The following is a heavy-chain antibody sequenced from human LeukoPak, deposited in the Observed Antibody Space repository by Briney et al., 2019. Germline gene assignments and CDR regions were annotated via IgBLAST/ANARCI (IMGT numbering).Heavy chain of an antibody. CDR2: INPNSSDT. V-gene: IGHV1-2*02. CDR1: GYTFSVYY. CDR3: ARDLGVLMVYDRPYYFDY. D-gene: IGHD2-8*01. Sequence: ASVTLSCKASGYTFSVYYMHWVRQAPGQGLEWVGSINPNSSDTNYAQNMQGRVTMTRDTSTSTAYMELRSLRSDDTAVYYCARDLGVLMVYDRPYYFDYWGQGTLVTVSS. J-gene: IGHJ4*02.